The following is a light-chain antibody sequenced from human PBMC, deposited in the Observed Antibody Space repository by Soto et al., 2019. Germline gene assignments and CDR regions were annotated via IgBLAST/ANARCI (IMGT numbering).Light chain of an antibody. J-gene: IGLJ2*01. Sequence: QSALTQPRSVSGSPGQSVTISCTGTSSDVGNYNYVSWYQQYPGKAPKLIIYDVSKRPSGVPDRFSGSKSGKTASLTISGLQAEDEADYYCCSYAGTYTSLFGGGTKLTVL. CDR1: SSDVGNYNY. CDR2: DVS. V-gene: IGLV2-11*01. CDR3: CSYAGTYTSL.